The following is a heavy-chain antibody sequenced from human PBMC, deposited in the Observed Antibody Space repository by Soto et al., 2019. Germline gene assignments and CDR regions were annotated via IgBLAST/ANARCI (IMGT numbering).Heavy chain of an antibody. CDR1: GFTLTTYS. CDR2: INKNGFTI. J-gene: IGHJ4*02. D-gene: IGHD6-19*01. CDR3: ARGAVTGTSLFDY. V-gene: IGHV3-48*02. Sequence: PGGSLRLSCAVSGFTLTTYSMNWVRQAPGKGLEWISFINKNGFTIYYADSVKGRFTISRDYAKNSLYLQMDSLRHEDTAVYYCARGAVTGTSLFDYWGLGXLVTVYS.